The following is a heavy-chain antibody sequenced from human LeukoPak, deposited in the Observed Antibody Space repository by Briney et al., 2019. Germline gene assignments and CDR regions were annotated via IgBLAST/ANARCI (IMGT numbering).Heavy chain of an antibody. D-gene: IGHD3-16*01. CDR2: MKQDGSEI. CDR3: ARESTYSYAYALDY. J-gene: IGHJ4*02. Sequence: PGGSPRLSSAASGFTSSNYWMSWVRQAPGKGLEWVANMKQDGSEIYYVDSVKGRFTISRDNAERLLYLQMNRLRAEDTAVYYCARESTYSYAYALDYWGQGTLVTVSS. V-gene: IGHV3-7*01. CDR1: GFTSSNYW.